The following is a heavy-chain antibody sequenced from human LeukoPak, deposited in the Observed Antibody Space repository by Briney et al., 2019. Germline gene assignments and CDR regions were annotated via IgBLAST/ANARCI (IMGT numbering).Heavy chain of an antibody. V-gene: IGHV1-8*03. CDR2: MNPNSANT. J-gene: IGHJ5*02. CDR1: GYTFTSYD. CDR3: ARANLWFGELGWIDP. D-gene: IGHD3-10*01. Sequence: ASVKASCKASGYTFTSYDINWVRQATGQGLEWMGWMNPNSANTGYAQKFQGRVTITRNISISTAYMELSSLRSDDTAVYYCARANLWFGELGWIDPWGQGTQVTVSS.